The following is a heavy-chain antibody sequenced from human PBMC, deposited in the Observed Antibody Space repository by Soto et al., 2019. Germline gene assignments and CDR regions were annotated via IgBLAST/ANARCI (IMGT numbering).Heavy chain of an antibody. CDR1: GGSISSYY. J-gene: IGHJ4*02. V-gene: IGHV4-59*01. CDR3: ARGIQYSSSSVYYFDY. CDR2: VYYSGST. D-gene: IGHD6-6*01. Sequence: QVQLQESGPGLVKPSETLSLTCTVSGGSISSYYWSWIRQPPAQGLEWIGHVYYSGSTNYNPSLKSRVTISVDTSKNQFSLKLSSVTAADTAVYYCARGIQYSSSSVYYFDYWGQGTLVTVSS.